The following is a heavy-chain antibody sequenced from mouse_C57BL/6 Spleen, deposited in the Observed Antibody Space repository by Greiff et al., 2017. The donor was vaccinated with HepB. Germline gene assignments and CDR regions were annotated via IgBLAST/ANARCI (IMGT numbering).Heavy chain of an antibody. J-gene: IGHJ3*01. V-gene: IGHV1-53*01. Sequence: VQLQQPGTELVKPGASVKLSCKASGYTFTSYWMHWVKQRPGQGLAWIGNINPSNGGTNYNEKFKSKATLTVDKSSSTAYTQLSSLTSEDSAVYYGARPAITTVVAPFAYWGQGTLVTVSA. CDR2: INPSNGGT. CDR3: ARPAITTVVAPFAY. D-gene: IGHD1-1*01. CDR1: GYTFTSYW.